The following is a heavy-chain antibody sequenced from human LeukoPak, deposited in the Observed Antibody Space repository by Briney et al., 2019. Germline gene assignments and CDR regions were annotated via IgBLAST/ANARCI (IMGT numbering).Heavy chain of an antibody. J-gene: IGHJ4*02. V-gene: IGHV4-61*02. D-gene: IGHD1-26*01. Sequence: SQTLSLTCTVPGGSISSGSYYWNWIRQPAGKGLEWIGRIHTSGNTNYNPSLKSRVTISVDTSRNQFSLNLSSVTAADTAVYYCARGWEVGHWGQGTLVTVSS. CDR1: GGSISSGSYY. CDR2: IHTSGNT. CDR3: ARGWEVGH.